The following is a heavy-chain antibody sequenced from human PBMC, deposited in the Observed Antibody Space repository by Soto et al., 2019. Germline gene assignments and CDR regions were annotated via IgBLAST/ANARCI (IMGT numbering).Heavy chain of an antibody. J-gene: IGHJ4*02. D-gene: IGHD1-7*01. CDR1: GFTFDDYA. CDR3: ARSPSPSSTTEPFDY. V-gene: IGHV3-9*01. CDR2: ISWNSGSI. Sequence: EVQLVESGGGLVQPGRSLRLSCAASGFTFDDYAMHWVRQAPGKGLEWVSGISWNSGSIGYADSVKGRFTISRDNAKNSLYLQMNSLRAEDTALYYCARSPSPSSTTEPFDYWGQGTLATVSS.